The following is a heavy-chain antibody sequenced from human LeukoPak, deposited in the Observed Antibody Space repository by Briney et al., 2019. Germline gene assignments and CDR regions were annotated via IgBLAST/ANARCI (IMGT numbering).Heavy chain of an antibody. D-gene: IGHD5-18*01. V-gene: IGHV4-39*01. J-gene: IGHJ4*02. CDR1: GGSISSSSYY. Sequence: SETLSLTCTVSGGSISSSSYYWGWIRQPPGKRLEWIGSIYYSGSTYYNPSLKSRVTMPVDTSKNQFSLKLSSVTAADTAVYYCARLRGYNSGDYWGQGTLVTVSS. CDR2: IYYSGST. CDR3: ARLRGYNSGDY.